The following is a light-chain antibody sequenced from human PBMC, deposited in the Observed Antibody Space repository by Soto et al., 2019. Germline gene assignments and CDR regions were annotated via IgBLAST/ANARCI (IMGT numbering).Light chain of an antibody. CDR1: QDISSW. J-gene: IGKJ4*01. Sequence: DIQMTQSPSSVSASVGDRVTITCRASQDISSWLAWYQHKPGKAPSLLIYAASSLQSGVPSRFRSSGSGTEFALTSAGLESEDFATYYCQQANSFPLTFGGGTKVEIK. V-gene: IGKV1D-12*01. CDR3: QQANSFPLT. CDR2: AAS.